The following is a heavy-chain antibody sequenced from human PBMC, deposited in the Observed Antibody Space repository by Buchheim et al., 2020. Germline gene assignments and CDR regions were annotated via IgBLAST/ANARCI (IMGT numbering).Heavy chain of an antibody. CDR1: GFTFSSYA. CDR3: AKVGYSDSWSWFDP. CDR2: ISGSGGST. V-gene: IGHV3-23*01. J-gene: IGHJ5*02. D-gene: IGHD5-12*01. Sequence: EVQLLESGGGLVQPGGSLRLSCAGSGFTFSSYAMSWVRQAPGKGLEWVSAISGSGGSTYYADSVKGRFTISRDNSKNTLFLQMNSLRDEDTDVYFCAKVGYSDSWSWFDPWGQGTL.